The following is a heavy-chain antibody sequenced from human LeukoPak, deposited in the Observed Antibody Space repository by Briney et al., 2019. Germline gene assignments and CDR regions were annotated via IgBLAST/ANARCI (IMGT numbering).Heavy chain of an antibody. J-gene: IGHJ3*02. CDR2: IIPIFGTA. CDR3: ARVWRWHADAFDM. Sequence: ASVKVSCKASGGTFSSYAISWVRQAPGQGLEWMGGIIPIFGTANYAQKFQGRVTITTDESTSTAYMELSSLRSEDTAVYYCARVWRWHADAFDMWGQGTMVTVSS. CDR1: GGTFSSYA. D-gene: IGHD3-16*01. V-gene: IGHV1-69*05.